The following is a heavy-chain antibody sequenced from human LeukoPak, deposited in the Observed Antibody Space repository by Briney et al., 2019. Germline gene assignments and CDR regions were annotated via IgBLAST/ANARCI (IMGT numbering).Heavy chain of an antibody. J-gene: IGHJ3*02. D-gene: IGHD6-13*01. CDR1: GFTFSSYG. V-gene: IGHV3-33*01. CDR2: IWYDGSNK. Sequence: GGSLRLSCAASGFTFSSYGMHWVRQAPGKGLEWVAVIWYDGSNKYYADSVKGRFTISRDNSKNTLYLQMNSLRAEDTAVYYCARDRRDSSSWSDAFDIWGQGTMVTVSS. CDR3: ARDRRDSSSWSDAFDI.